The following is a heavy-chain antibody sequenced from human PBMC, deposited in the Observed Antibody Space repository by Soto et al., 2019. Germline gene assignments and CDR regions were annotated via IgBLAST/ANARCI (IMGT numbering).Heavy chain of an antibody. J-gene: IGHJ5*02. CDR2: ISYDGSNK. D-gene: IGHD6-19*01. CDR3: ARDQGGIAVAGTGGNWFDP. CDR1: GFTFSSYA. Sequence: GGSLRLSCAASGFTFSSYAMHWVRQAPGKGLEWVAVISYDGSNKYYADSVKGRFTISRDNSKNTLYLQMNSLRAEDTAVYYCARDQGGIAVAGTGGNWFDPWGQGTLVTVSS. V-gene: IGHV3-30-3*01.